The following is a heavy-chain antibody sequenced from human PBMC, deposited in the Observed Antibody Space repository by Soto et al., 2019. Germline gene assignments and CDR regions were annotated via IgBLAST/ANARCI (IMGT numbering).Heavy chain of an antibody. CDR3: AKAVFTYNTLFGY. CDR2: ISYDGSNK. CDR1: GFTFSSYG. J-gene: IGHJ4*02. D-gene: IGHD3-10*02. Sequence: QVQLVESGGGVVQPGRSLRLSCAASGFTFSSYGMHWVRQAPGKGLEWVAVISYDGSNKYYADSVKGRFTISRDNSKNTLYLQMNSLRAEDTAVYYCAKAVFTYNTLFGYWGQGTLVTVSS. V-gene: IGHV3-30*18.